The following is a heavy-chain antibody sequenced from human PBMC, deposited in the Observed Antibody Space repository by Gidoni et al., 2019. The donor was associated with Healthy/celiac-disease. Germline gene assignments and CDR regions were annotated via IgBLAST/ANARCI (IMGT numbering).Heavy chain of an antibody. CDR3: AKDISPTSGYYYVFDY. Sequence: QVQLVESGGGVVQPGRSLRLSCAASGFTFSRYAMHWVRQAPGKGLEWVAVISYDGSNKYYADSVKGRFTIARDNSKNTLYLQMNSLRAEDTAVYYCAKDISPTSGYYYVFDYWGQGTLVTVSS. CDR1: GFTFSRYA. J-gene: IGHJ4*02. V-gene: IGHV3-30*04. CDR2: ISYDGSNK. D-gene: IGHD3-22*01.